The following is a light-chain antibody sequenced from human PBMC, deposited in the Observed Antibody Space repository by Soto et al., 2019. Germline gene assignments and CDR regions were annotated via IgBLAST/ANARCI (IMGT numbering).Light chain of an antibody. J-gene: IGKJ1*01. CDR2: GAS. CDR3: QQYNNWPPWT. Sequence: EIVMTQSPATLSVSPGERATLSCRASQSVSSNFAWYQQKPGQAPRLLIYGASTRATGIPARFSGSGSGTEFALTISGLQSEDFAVYYCQQYNNWPPWTFGQGTKVEIK. V-gene: IGKV3-15*01. CDR1: QSVSSN.